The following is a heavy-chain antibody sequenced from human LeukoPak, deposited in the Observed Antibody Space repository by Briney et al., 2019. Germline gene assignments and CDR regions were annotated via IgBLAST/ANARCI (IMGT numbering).Heavy chain of an antibody. CDR2: ISGSGGST. V-gene: IGHV3-23*01. CDR1: GFTFSSYA. D-gene: IGHD3-22*01. Sequence: GGSLRLSCAASGFTFSSYAMSWVRQAPGKGLEWVSAISGSGGSTYYADSVKGRFTISRDNSKNTLYLQMNSLRAEDTAVYYCAKPPQYYYDSSGSYYFDYWGQGTLVTVSS. J-gene: IGHJ4*02. CDR3: AKPPQYYYDSSGSYYFDY.